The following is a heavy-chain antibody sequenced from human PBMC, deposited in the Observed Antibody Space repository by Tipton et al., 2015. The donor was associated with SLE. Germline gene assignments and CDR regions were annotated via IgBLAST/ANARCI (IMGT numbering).Heavy chain of an antibody. D-gene: IGHD3-22*01. Sequence: QLVQSGAEVKKPGASVKVSCKAPTYYIHWVRQAPGQGLEWMGTINPTGGSTSYAQKFQGRVTVTRDTSTSTVYMELSSLRSEDTAVYYCARVTGGGFESSGYPFDYWGQGILVTVSS. CDR2: INPTGGST. V-gene: IGHV1-46*01. J-gene: IGHJ4*02. CDR3: ARVTGGGFESSGYPFDY. CDR1: TYY.